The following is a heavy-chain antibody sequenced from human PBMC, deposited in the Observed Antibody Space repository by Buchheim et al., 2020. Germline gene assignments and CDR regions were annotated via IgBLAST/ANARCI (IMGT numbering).Heavy chain of an antibody. V-gene: IGHV3-33*08. J-gene: IGHJ4*02. Sequence: VQLVESGGGLVQPGGSLRLSCAASGFTFSSYWMSWVRQAPGKGLEWVAVIWYDGSNKYYADSVKGRFTISRDNSKNTLYLQMNSLRAEDTAVYYCARVSSNYHLGYFDYWGQGTL. CDR3: ARVSSNYHLGYFDY. D-gene: IGHD4-11*01. CDR2: IWYDGSNK. CDR1: GFTFSSYW.